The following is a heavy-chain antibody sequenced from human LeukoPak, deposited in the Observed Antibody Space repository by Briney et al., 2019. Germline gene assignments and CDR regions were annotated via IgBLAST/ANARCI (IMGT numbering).Heavy chain of an antibody. D-gene: IGHD6-13*01. CDR2: IRTSGST. CDR1: GFTFSNYA. V-gene: IGHV3-23*01. J-gene: IGHJ4*02. CDR3: AKPERYGTTWYGRVDY. Sequence: PGGSLRISCGASGFTFSNYAMSWVRQAPGKGLEWGSAIRTSGSTYYADSVKGRFTISRDNPKNTLYLQMNSLRGEDTAVYYCAKPERYGTTWYGRVDYWGQGTLVTVSS.